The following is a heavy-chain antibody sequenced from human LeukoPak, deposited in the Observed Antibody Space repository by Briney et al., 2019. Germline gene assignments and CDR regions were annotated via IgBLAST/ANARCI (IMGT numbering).Heavy chain of an antibody. D-gene: IGHD6-19*01. CDR2: TYYRSKWYN. CDR3: ARDFGTTGWHTFDY. J-gene: IGHJ4*02. V-gene: IGHV6-1*01. CDR1: GDSVSSKNGA. Sequence: PSQTLSLTCVVSGDSVSSKNGAWNWIRQSPSRGLEWLGRTYYRSKWYNDYAESMEGRMTISQDTSKNQCSLHLNSVTPDDTAVYYCARDFGTTGWHTFDYWGQGTLVTVSS.